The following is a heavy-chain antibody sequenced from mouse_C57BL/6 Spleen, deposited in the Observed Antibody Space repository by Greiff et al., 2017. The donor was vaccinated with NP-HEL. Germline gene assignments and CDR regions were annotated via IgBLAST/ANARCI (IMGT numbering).Heavy chain of an antibody. CDR3: ARSTAQATSWFAY. CDR1: GYTFTGYC. V-gene: IGHV1-9*01. J-gene: IGHJ3*01. D-gene: IGHD3-2*02. CDR2: ILPGGGST. Sequence: VQLQQSGAELMKPGASVKLSCKATGYTFTGYCIEWVKQRPGHGLEWIGEILPGGGSTNYNEKFKGKATFTADTSSNTAYMQLSSLTTEDSAIYYCARSTAQATSWFAYWGQGTLVTVSA.